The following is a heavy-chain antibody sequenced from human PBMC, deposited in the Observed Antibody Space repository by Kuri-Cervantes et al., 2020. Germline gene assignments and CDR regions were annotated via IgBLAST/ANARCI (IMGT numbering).Heavy chain of an antibody. CDR1: GGSISSGSYY. J-gene: IGHJ5*02. D-gene: IGHD5-18*01. CDR3: ARHFAGYSYGEGWFDP. V-gene: IGHV4-61*02. CDR2: IYTSGST. Sequence: SETLSLTCTVSGGSISSGSYYWSWIRQPAGKGLEWIGRIYTSGSTNYNPSLKSRVTISVDTSKNQFSLKLSSVTAADTAVYYCARHFAGYSYGEGWFDPWGQGTLVTVSS.